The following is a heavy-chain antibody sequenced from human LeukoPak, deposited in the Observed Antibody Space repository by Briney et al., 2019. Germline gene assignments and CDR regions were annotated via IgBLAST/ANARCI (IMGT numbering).Heavy chain of an antibody. Sequence: PGGSLRLSCAASGFTFSSYSMNWVRQAPGKGLEWVSSISSSSSYIYCADSVKGRFTISRDNAKNSLYLQMNSLRAEDTAVYYCAREAYSSGWYRGFPFDYWGQGTLVTVSS. J-gene: IGHJ4*02. CDR3: AREAYSSGWYRGFPFDY. CDR1: GFTFSSYS. D-gene: IGHD6-19*01. CDR2: ISSSSSYI. V-gene: IGHV3-21*01.